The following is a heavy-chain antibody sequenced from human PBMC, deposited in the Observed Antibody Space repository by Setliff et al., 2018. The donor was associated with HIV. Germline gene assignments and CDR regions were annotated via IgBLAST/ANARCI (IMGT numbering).Heavy chain of an antibody. CDR2: INPNSGGT. D-gene: IGHD4-17*01. CDR3: ARVPHGDYLWFDP. CDR1: GYTFTDYY. Sequence: ASVKVSCKASGYTFTDYYMHWVRQAPGQGLEWMGRINPNSGGTNYAQKFQGRVTMTRDTSISTAYMELSRLRSDDTAVYSRARVPHGDYLWFDPWGQGTLVTVSS. J-gene: IGHJ5*02. V-gene: IGHV1-2*06.